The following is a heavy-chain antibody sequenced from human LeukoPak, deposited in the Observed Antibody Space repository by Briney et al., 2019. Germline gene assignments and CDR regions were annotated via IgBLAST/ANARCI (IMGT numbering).Heavy chain of an antibody. Sequence: GGSLRLSCAASGFTFTDYWMSWVRQAPGKGLEWVANIKRDGSEKYYVDSVKGRFTISRDNAKNSLYLQMNSLRTEDTAVYYCARGRGSWYGVYFDYWGQGTLVTVSS. CDR2: IKRDGSEK. CDR3: ARGRGSWYGVYFDY. J-gene: IGHJ4*02. V-gene: IGHV3-7*01. CDR1: GFTFTDYW. D-gene: IGHD6-13*01.